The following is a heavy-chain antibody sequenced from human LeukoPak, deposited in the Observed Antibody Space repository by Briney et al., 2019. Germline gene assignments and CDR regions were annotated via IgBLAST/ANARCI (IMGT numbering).Heavy chain of an antibody. D-gene: IGHD3-10*01. CDR2: FYSGTI. CDR1: GASMKYYY. J-gene: IGHJ6*02. Sequence: SETLSLTCTVSGASMKYYYWTWIRQAAGKGLEFIGRFYSGTINYNPSLKSRVTMSVDTSNNHFSLNLSSVTAADTAVYYCARLFGSGSYWVDVWGQGITVTISS. CDR3: ARLFGSGSYWVDV. V-gene: IGHV4-4*07.